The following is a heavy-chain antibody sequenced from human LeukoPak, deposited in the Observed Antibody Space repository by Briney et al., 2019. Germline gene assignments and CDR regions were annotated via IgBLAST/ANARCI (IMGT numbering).Heavy chain of an antibody. V-gene: IGHV3-7*01. Sequence: GGSLRLSCVASGFTFSSYWMSWVRQAPGKGLEWVANIKQDGSEKNYVDPVKGRFTISRDNGKNSLYLQMNSLRAEDTAVYYCATVFDFWGQGTLVTVSS. CDR3: ATVFDF. CDR2: IKQDGSEK. J-gene: IGHJ5*01. CDR1: GFTFSSYW.